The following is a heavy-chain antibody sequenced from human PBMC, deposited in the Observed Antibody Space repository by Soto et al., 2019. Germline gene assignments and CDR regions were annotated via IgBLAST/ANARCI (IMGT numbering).Heavy chain of an antibody. V-gene: IGHV4-39*01. J-gene: IGHJ4*02. CDR3: ARRSRGDFWSGYYIDY. D-gene: IGHD3-3*01. CDR2: IYYSGST. CDR1: GGSISSSSYY. Sequence: SETLSLTCTVSGGSISSSSYYWGWIRQPPGKGLEWIGSIYYSGSTYYNPSLKSRVTISVDTSKNQFSLKLSSVTAADTAVYYCARRSRGDFWSGYYIDYWGQGTLVTVSS.